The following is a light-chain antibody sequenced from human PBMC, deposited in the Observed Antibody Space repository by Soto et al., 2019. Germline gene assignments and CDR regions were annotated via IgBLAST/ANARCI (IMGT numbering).Light chain of an antibody. CDR2: RAS. Sequence: EIVMTQSPATLAGSPGERVTLSCRASQSLSGNLAWYQQKPGQAPRLLIFRASTRATGVPARFSGRGSGTEFTLTISRLEPEDFAVYYCHQYVSSWTFGQGTKVDI. V-gene: IGKV3-15*01. CDR3: HQYVSSWT. J-gene: IGKJ1*01. CDR1: QSLSGN.